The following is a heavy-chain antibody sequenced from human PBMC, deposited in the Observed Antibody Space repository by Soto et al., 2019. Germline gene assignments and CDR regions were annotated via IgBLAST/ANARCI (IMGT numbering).Heavy chain of an antibody. CDR1: GYTFTSYY. CDR3: ARVKKAAGPKDAFDI. V-gene: IGHV1-46*01. D-gene: IGHD6-13*01. Sequence: GASVKVSCKASGYTFTSYYMHWVRQAPGQGLEWMGIINPSGGSTSYAQKFQGRVTMTRDTSTSTVYMELSSLRSEGTAVYYCARVKKAAGPKDAFDIWGQGTMVTVSS. CDR2: INPSGGST. J-gene: IGHJ3*02.